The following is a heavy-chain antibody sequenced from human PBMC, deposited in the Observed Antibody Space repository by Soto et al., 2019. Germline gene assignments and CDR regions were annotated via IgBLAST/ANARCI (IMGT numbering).Heavy chain of an antibody. Sequence: GGSLRLSCAASGFTFSSYAMHWVRQAPGKGLEWVAVISYDGSNKYYADSVKGRFTISRDNSKNTLYLQMNGLRAEDTAVYYCARDKETTVVTPPDYWGQGTLVTVSS. D-gene: IGHD4-17*01. CDR1: GFTFSSYA. CDR2: ISYDGSNK. CDR3: ARDKETTVVTPPDY. V-gene: IGHV3-30-3*01. J-gene: IGHJ4*01.